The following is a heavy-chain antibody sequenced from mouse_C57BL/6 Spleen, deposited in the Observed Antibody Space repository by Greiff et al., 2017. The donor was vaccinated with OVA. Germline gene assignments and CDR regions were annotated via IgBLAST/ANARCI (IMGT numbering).Heavy chain of an antibody. V-gene: IGHV1-52*01. CDR2: IYPSDIET. Sequence: LQQPSSSLFLPLSSFPLSFTSSFSPFPLSFLPFVPPLPIQGLEFIFHIYPSDIETHYNQQFKDKATLTVDKSSSTAYMQLSSLTSEDSAVYYCARRGYGTPFDYWGQGTTLTVSS. CDR3: ARRGYGTPFDY. CDR1: FSPFPLSF. J-gene: IGHJ2*01. D-gene: IGHD1-1*01.